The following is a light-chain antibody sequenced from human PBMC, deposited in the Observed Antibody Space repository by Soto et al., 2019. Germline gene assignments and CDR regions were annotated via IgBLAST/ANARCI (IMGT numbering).Light chain of an antibody. CDR1: ERLIHSDGSTY. J-gene: IGKJ1*01. CDR2: EVS. Sequence: DVVMNQSPLSLPVTLGQPASISCRSSERLIHSDGSTYLSWVQQRPVQTPRRLIYEVSDRDSGVPVRFIGSGSGTDFTRQISRVEAEDVGVYYCMQGTHWPLTFGQWTEVEIK. CDR3: MQGTHWPLT. V-gene: IGKV2-30*02.